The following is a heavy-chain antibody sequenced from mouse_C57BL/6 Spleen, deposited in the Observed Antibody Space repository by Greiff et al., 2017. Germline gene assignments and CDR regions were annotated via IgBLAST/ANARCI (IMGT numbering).Heavy chain of an antibody. CDR3: ARSGDNYCPFAY. CDR2: INPGDGGT. Sequence: VQLKESGPELVKPGASVKISCKASGYAFSSYWMNWVKQRPGKGLEWIGRINPGDGGTNYNGKFKGKATLTADKSSSTAYMQLRSLTSEDSAVYFCARSGDNYCPFAYWGLGTLVTVSA. CDR1: GYAFSSYW. V-gene: IGHV1-82*01. D-gene: IGHD1-3*01. J-gene: IGHJ3*01.